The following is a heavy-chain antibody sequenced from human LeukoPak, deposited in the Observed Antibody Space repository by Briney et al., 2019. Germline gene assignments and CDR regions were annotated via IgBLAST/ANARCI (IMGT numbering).Heavy chain of an antibody. CDR3: ARDSGAVAGYYYYYYMDV. V-gene: IGHV3-74*01. CDR2: INSDGSST. Sequence: PGGSLRLSCAASGFTFSSYWMHWVRQAPGKGLVWVSRINSDGSSTSYADSVKGRFTISRDNAKNSLYLQMNSLRAEDTAVYYCARDSGAVAGYYYYYYMDVWGKGTTVTISS. CDR1: GFTFSSYW. J-gene: IGHJ6*03. D-gene: IGHD6-19*01.